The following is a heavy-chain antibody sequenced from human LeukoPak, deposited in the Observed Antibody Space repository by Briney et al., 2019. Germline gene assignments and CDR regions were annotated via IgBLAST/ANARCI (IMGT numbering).Heavy chain of an antibody. J-gene: IGHJ4*02. D-gene: IGHD4-23*01. CDR1: GFTFSSYE. Sequence: GGSLRLSCVASGFTFSSYEMNWVRQAPGKGLEWLSYITSSDSTTHYADSVKGRFTISRDNSKNTLYLQMNNLRAEDTAVYYCAKPTTVLTSYYFDYWGQGTLVTVSS. CDR2: ITSSDSTT. V-gene: IGHV3-48*03. CDR3: AKPTTVLTSYYFDY.